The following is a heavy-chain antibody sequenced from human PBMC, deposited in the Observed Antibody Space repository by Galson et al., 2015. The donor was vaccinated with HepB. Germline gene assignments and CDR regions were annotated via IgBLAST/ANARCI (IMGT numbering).Heavy chain of an antibody. J-gene: IGHJ4*02. CDR1: GFTFSSNA. CDR3: AKGSSGWSGWRYFDN. D-gene: IGHD6-19*01. CDR2: IGGRSDYT. V-gene: IGHV3-23*01. Sequence: SLRLSCAASGFTFSSNAMAWVRQAPGKGLEWVSAIGGRSDYTYYADSVKGRFTISRDNSKNTLYLQMNSLRDKDAAIYYCAKGSSGWSGWRYFDNWGQGTLVSVSS.